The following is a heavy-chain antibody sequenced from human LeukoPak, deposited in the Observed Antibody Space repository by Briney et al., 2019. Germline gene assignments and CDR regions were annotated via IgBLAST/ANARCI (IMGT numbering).Heavy chain of an antibody. Sequence: GSLRLSCAASGSTFSSDAMSWVRQPPGKGLEWIGSIFYSGSTYYNPSLKSRVTISVDTSKNQFSLKLSSVTAADTAVYYCARYWTPGDCYDYWGQGTLVTVSS. CDR2: IFYSGST. CDR1: GSTFSSDAM. D-gene: IGHD2-8*01. J-gene: IGHJ4*02. CDR3: ARYWTPGDCYDY. V-gene: IGHV4-38-2*01.